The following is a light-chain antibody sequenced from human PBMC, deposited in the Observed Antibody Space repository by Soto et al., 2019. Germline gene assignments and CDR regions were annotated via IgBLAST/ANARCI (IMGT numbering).Light chain of an antibody. Sequence: QSVLTQPVSVSGSPGQSITISCTGTSSDLGSYDLVSWYQQHPGKATKLMVYEVTKRPSGVSNSFSGSKSGNTASLTISGLQAEDEADYSCSSYAGSGTFYVFGSGTKVTVL. CDR3: SSYAGSGTFYV. J-gene: IGLJ1*01. V-gene: IGLV2-23*02. CDR2: EVT. CDR1: SSDLGSYDL.